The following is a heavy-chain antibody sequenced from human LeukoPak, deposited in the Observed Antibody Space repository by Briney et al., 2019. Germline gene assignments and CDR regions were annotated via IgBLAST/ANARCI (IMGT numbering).Heavy chain of an antibody. CDR2: TTNTGSPR. CDR3: ARVGIVVVSDY. J-gene: IGHJ4*02. D-gene: IGHD3-22*01. Sequence: PGGSLRLSCAASGFTFSNYYMGWIRQAPGQGLEWVSYTTNTGSPRYYADSVKGRFTISRDNAKNSLYLQMNSLRAEDTAVYYCARVGIVVVSDYWGQGTLVTVSS. CDR1: GFTFSNYY. V-gene: IGHV3-11*04.